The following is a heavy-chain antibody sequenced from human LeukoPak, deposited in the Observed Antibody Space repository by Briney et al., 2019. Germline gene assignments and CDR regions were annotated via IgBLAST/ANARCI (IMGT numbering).Heavy chain of an antibody. CDR2: FSGSGDRT. D-gene: IGHD3-22*01. CDR3: TTDYYDSSGYLSAEYFQH. J-gene: IGHJ1*01. V-gene: IGHV3-23*01. Sequence: GSLRLSCAASGFIFNNNGMSWVRQAPGKGLEWGSAFSGSGDRTYYGDSGKGRFTISRDNSKNTLYLQMNSLKTEDTAVYYCTTDYYDSSGYLSAEYFQHWGQGTLVTVSS. CDR1: GFIFNNNG.